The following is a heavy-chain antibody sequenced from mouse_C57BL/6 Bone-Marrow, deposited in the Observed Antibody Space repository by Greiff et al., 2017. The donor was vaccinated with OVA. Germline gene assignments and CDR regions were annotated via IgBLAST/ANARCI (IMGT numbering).Heavy chain of an antibody. J-gene: IGHJ4*01. Sequence: VQLQESGPGLVQPSQSLSITCTVSGFSLTSYGVHWVRQPPGKGLEWLGVIWRGGSTDYNAAFISRLSISKDNSKSQVFFKMNSLQADDTAIYYCAKNWDGAMDYWGQGTSVTVSS. CDR3: AKNWDGAMDY. D-gene: IGHD4-1*01. CDR1: GFSLTSYG. V-gene: IGHV2-4*01. CDR2: IWRGGST.